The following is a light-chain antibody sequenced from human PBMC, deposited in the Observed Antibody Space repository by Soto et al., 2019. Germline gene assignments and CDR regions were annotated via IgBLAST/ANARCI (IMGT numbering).Light chain of an antibody. CDR3: QPYNSYSEA. CDR2: KAS. J-gene: IGKJ1*01. Sequence: DIQMTQSPSSLSASVGDKVTITCRASQSIGIFLNWYQQKPGRAPNLLIYKASTLESGVPSRFSGSGSGTEFTLTISSLQPDDFATYYCQPYNSYSEAFGQGTKVDI. V-gene: IGKV1-5*03. CDR1: QSIGIF.